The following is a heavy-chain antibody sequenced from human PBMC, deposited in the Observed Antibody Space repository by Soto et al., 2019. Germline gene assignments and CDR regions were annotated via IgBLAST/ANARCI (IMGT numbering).Heavy chain of an antibody. CDR1: GFTFSSYG. Sequence: PGGSLRLSCAASGFTFSSYGMHWVRQAPGKGLEWVAVISYDGSNKYYADSVKGRFTISRDNSKNTLYLQMNSLRAEETAVYYCEKDNQYYYDSSGLTGYWGQGTLVTVSS. J-gene: IGHJ4*02. CDR2: ISYDGSNK. V-gene: IGHV3-30*18. D-gene: IGHD3-22*01. CDR3: EKDNQYYYDSSGLTGY.